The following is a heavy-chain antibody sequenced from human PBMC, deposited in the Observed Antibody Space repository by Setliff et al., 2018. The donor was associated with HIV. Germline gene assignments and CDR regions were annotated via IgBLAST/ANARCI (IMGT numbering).Heavy chain of an antibody. Sequence: SETLSLTCTVSGGSISSYYWSWIRQPPGKGLEWIGYIYYSRTTNYNPSLKSRVTISVDTSKNQFSLKLSSVTAADTAVYYCARHVGYSSSSLDYWGQGTLVTVSS. CDR2: IYYSRTT. V-gene: IGHV4-59*08. CDR3: ARHVGYSSSSLDY. CDR1: GGSISSYY. J-gene: IGHJ4*02. D-gene: IGHD6-6*01.